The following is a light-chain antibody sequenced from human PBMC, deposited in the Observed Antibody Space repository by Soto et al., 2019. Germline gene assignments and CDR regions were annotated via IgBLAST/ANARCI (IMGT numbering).Light chain of an antibody. Sequence: DIQMTQSPSSVSASVGDRVTITCRASQRISTWLAWYQQKPGTAPKLLIYTASRLQSGVPSRFSGSGSGTEFTLTISSLQPEDCATYYCQQANSFPWTFGQGTKVEIK. J-gene: IGKJ1*01. CDR2: TAS. V-gene: IGKV1-12*01. CDR3: QQANSFPWT. CDR1: QRISTW.